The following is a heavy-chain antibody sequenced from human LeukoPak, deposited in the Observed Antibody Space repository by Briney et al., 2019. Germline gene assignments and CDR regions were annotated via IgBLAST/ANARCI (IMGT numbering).Heavy chain of an antibody. D-gene: IGHD2-21*02. V-gene: IGHV4-59*01. Sequence: SGTPSLTCAVSGGSISSYYWSWIWQPPGEGLGWVGDIYYSGSTNYNPSLKSRVTISVDTSKNQFSLKLSSVTAADTAVYYCARGCGGDCYYYYYYGMDVWGQGTTVTVSS. CDR3: ARGCGGDCYYYYYYGMDV. CDR2: IYYSGST. CDR1: GGSISSYY. J-gene: IGHJ6*02.